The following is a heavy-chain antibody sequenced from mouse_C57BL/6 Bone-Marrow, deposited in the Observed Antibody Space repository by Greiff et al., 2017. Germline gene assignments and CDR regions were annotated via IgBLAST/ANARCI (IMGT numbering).Heavy chain of an antibody. Sequence: EVQVVESGGGLVKPGGSLKLPCAAPGFTFSSYAMSWVRQTPEKRLEWVATISDGGSYTYYPDNVKGRFTISRDNAKNNLYLQMSHRKSEDTGKYYCARDRSWGQGPLVTDSA. V-gene: IGHV5-4*01. CDR2: ISDGGSYT. CDR3: ARDRS. J-gene: IGHJ3*01. CDR1: GFTFSSYA.